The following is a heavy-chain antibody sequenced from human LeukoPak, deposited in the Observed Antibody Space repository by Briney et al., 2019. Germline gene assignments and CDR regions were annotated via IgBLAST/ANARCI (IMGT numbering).Heavy chain of an antibody. CDR3: ARDRGDTAMAMGIY. CDR1: GFTFSSYA. Sequence: GRSLRLSCAASGFTFSSYAMHWVRQAPGKGLEWVAVISYDGSNKYYADSVKGRFTISRDNSKNTLYLQMNSLRAEDTAVYYCARDRGDTAMAMGIYWGQGTLVTVSS. V-gene: IGHV3-30-3*01. J-gene: IGHJ4*02. D-gene: IGHD5-18*01. CDR2: ISYDGSNK.